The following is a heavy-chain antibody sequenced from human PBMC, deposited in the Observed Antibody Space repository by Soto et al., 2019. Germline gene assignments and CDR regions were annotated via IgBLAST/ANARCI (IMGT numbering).Heavy chain of an antibody. J-gene: IGHJ6*02. D-gene: IGHD5-18*01. Sequence: SETLSLTCTVSGGSISSYYWSWIRQPPGKGLEWIGYIYYSGSTNYNPSLKSRVTISVDTSKNQFSLKLSSVTAADTAVYYCASRSVGGYSYGYYYYYGMDVWGQGTTVTVSS. CDR2: IYYSGST. CDR3: ASRSVGGYSYGYYYYYGMDV. V-gene: IGHV4-59*01. CDR1: GGSISSYY.